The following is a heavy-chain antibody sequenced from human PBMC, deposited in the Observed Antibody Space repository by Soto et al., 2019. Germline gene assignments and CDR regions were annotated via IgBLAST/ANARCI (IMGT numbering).Heavy chain of an antibody. CDR3: ARGLSSESYLPGF. J-gene: IGHJ4*02. CDR2: ISAGGGTT. Sequence: EVQLLESGGGLVQPGGSLRLSCATSGFTFSTYAMGWVRQAPEEGLEWFSAISAGGGTTYYADSVKGRFTISRDNSKNTLALQMNSLKAEDSAVYYCARGLSSESYLPGFWGQGTLVTVSA. CDR1: GFTFSTYA. V-gene: IGHV3-23*01. D-gene: IGHD3-22*01.